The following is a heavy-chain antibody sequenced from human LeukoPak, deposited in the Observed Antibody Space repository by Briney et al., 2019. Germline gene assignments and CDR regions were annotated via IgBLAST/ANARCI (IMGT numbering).Heavy chain of an antibody. Sequence: SETLSLTCTVSGASMTNSRYFWGWIRQSPGKGLEWIGSLYSGETSYYNPSLKSRVTISVDTSKNQFSLKLSSVTAADTAVYYCARLSNGGRFDWFWGQGTLVTVSS. J-gene: IGHJ4*02. CDR3: ARLSNGGRFDWF. CDR1: GASMTNSRYF. V-gene: IGHV4-39*07. D-gene: IGHD3-9*01. CDR2: LYSGETS.